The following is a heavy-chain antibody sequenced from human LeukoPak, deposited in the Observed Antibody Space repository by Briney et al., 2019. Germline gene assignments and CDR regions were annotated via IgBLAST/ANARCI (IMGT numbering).Heavy chain of an antibody. Sequence: GGSLRLSCAASGFTFSTYWMHWVRQAPGKGLVWVSLINSDGSTTSYAGSVKGRFTISRDNSKNTLHLQMNSLRAEDTAVYYCARETHYGSFWFDPWGQGTLVTVSS. CDR1: GFTFSTYW. CDR2: INSDGSTT. J-gene: IGHJ5*02. CDR3: ARETHYGSFWFDP. D-gene: IGHD3-10*01. V-gene: IGHV3-74*01.